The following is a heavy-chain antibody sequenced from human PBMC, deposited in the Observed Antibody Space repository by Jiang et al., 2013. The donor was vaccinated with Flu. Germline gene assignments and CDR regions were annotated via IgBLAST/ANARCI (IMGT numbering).Heavy chain of an antibody. Sequence: GAEVKKPGSSVKVSCEASGGTFSNYPISWVRQTPGQGLEWLGRIIPFYGITNFAQKFRGRVAITADKLSNIAYMELSSLGSEDTALYYCVREIAELPTSDTDYYYFGMDVWGKGPRHRLL. CDR3: VREIAELPTSDTDYYYFGMDV. D-gene: IGHD5-24*01. CDR1: GGTFSNYP. J-gene: IGHJ6*04. V-gene: IGHV1-69*04. CDR2: IIPFYGIT.